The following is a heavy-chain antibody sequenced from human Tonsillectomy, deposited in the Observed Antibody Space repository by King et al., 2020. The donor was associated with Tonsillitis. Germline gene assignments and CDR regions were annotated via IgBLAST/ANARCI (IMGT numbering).Heavy chain of an antibody. CDR1: GFTFSSYA. Sequence: QLVQSGGGLVQPGGSLRLSCAASGFTFSSYAMSWVRQATGKGLEWVSAISGSGGSTYDADSVKGRFTISRDNSKNTLYLQMNSLRAEDTAVYYCAKVPIWSCFRLEGEHWYFDLWGRGNLVTVSS. CDR3: AKVPIWSCFRLEGEHWYFDL. J-gene: IGHJ2*01. V-gene: IGHV3-23*04. D-gene: IGHD3-3*01. CDR2: ISGSGGST.